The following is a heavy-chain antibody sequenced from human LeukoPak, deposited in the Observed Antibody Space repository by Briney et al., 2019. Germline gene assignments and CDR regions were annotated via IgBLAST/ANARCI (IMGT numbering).Heavy chain of an antibody. CDR1: GFTFSDYY. CDR3: AKRYSSGFYYMDV. J-gene: IGHJ6*03. Sequence: NPGGSLRPSCAASGFTFSDYYMTWIRQAPGKGLEWVSYITSSGSTVYYADSVRGRFTISRDNAKNSLYLQMNSLRAEGTAVYYCAKRYSSGFYYMDVWGKGTTVTVSS. D-gene: IGHD6-19*01. V-gene: IGHV3-11*04. CDR2: ITSSGSTV.